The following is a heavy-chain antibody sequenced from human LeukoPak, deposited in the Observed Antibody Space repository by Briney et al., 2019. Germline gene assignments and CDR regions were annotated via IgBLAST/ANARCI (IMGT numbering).Heavy chain of an antibody. CDR3: ARISGNFGVVAYHYYGMDV. D-gene: IGHD3-3*01. CDR2: IYYSGST. Sequence: SEILSLTCTVSGGSISSSSYYWGWIRQPPGKGLEWIGSIYYSGSTYYNPSLKSRVTISVDTSKNQFSLKLSSVTAADTAVYYCARISGNFGVVAYHYYGMDVWGQGTTVTVSS. V-gene: IGHV4-39*01. CDR1: GGSISSSSYY. J-gene: IGHJ6*02.